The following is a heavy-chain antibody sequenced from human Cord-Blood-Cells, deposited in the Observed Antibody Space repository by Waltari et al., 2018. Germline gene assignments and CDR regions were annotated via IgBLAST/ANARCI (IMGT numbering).Heavy chain of an antibody. V-gene: IGHV4-39*01. J-gene: IGHJ6*03. CDR1: GGSISSSSYY. CDR2: IYYSVST. Sequence: QLQLQESGPGLVKPSETLSLTCTVSGGSISSSSYYWGWIRKPPGTGRDWLGSIYYSVSTYYNPFLMRRFTISVDTSKTHFSLKLSSVTAAYTAVYYCARGGGYDFWSGYYYYYYMDVWGKGTTVTVSS. D-gene: IGHD3-3*01. CDR3: ARGGGYDFWSGYYYYYYMDV.